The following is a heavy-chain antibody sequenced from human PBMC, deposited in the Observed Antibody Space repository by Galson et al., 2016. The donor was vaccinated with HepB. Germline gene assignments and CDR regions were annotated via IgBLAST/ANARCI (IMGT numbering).Heavy chain of an antibody. Sequence: TLSLTCSVSGHSVSGDRYYWTWIRQPAGKGLEWIGRIYTTGSTNYNPSLKSRVTISLDRSKNQFFLNLNSLTAADTAVYYCARGHFPGGGDSYWLDPWGQGTLVIVSS. V-gene: IGHV4-61*02. CDR1: GHSVSGDRYY. CDR2: IYTTGST. D-gene: IGHD2-21*02. J-gene: IGHJ5*02. CDR3: ARGHFPGGGDSYWLDP.